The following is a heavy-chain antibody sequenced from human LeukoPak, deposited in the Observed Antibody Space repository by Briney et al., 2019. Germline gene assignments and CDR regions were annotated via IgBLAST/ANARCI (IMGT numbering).Heavy chain of an antibody. CDR3: AKGEHQPTLSFDY. V-gene: IGHV3-74*01. CDR1: GFTFSNYW. Sequence: PGGSLRLSCAASGFTFSNYWMHWVRQAPGQGLVWVSRINGDGISTGYADSVKGRFTISRDNSKNTLYLQMNSLRAEDTAVYYCAKGEHQPTLSFDYWGQGTLVTVSS. J-gene: IGHJ4*02. D-gene: IGHD1-26*01. CDR2: INGDGIST.